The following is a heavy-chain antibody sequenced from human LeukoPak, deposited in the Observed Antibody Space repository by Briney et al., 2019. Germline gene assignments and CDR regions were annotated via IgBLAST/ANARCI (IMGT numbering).Heavy chain of an antibody. CDR1: GGSISSSSYS. Sequence: PSETLSLTCTVSGGSISSSSYSWGWIRQPPGKGLEWIGSISHSGSTNYNPSLKSRVTISLDTSKDQLSLKLSSVTAADTAVYYCARVNYDFWSGYYIGSWFDPWGQGTLVTVSS. D-gene: IGHD3-3*01. CDR3: ARVNYDFWSGYYIGSWFDP. J-gene: IGHJ5*02. V-gene: IGHV4-39*07. CDR2: ISHSGST.